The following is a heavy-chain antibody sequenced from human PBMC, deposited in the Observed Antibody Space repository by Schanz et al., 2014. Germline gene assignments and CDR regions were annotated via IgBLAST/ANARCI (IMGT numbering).Heavy chain of an antibody. D-gene: IGHD5-12*01. CDR2: ITSGSAK. CDR3: ARDGGRDGYNLAFDV. J-gene: IGHJ3*01. Sequence: QVQLVESGGGLVKPGGSLRLSCVASGFTFSDYYMSWIRQAPGKGLEWVSYITSGSAKFYADSVKGRFTISRDNAKNSLYLQMNSLRAEDTAVYFCARDGGRDGYNLAFDVWGQGTLVTVSS. CDR1: GFTFSDYY. V-gene: IGHV3-11*01.